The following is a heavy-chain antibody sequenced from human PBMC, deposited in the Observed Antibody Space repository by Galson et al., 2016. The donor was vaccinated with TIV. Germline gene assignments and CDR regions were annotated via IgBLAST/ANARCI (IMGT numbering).Heavy chain of an antibody. D-gene: IGHD3-22*01. Sequence: SLRLSCAASGFTFSSWPMSWVRRAPGKGLEWVSAISASGGNTFYADSVKGRFTISRDNSEKTLYLQMDSLRAEDTAVYYCAKSFQYFYDNSGYFPYGFHIWGRGTMVTVSS. CDR1: GFTFSSWP. J-gene: IGHJ3*02. CDR2: ISASGGNT. CDR3: AKSFQYFYDNSGYFPYGFHI. V-gene: IGHV3-23*01.